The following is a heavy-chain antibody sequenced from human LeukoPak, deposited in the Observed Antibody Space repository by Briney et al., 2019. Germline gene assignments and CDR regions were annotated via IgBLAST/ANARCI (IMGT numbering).Heavy chain of an antibody. CDR2: ISGSGGST. Sequence: GGSLRLSCAASGFTFSSYAMSWVRQAPGKGLEWVSVISGSGGSTYYADSVKGRFTISRDNSKNTLYLQMNSLRDEDTAVYYCTKSLYSSGWLLDYWGQGTLVTVSS. V-gene: IGHV3-23*01. D-gene: IGHD6-19*01. J-gene: IGHJ4*02. CDR3: TKSLYSSGWLLDY. CDR1: GFTFSSYA.